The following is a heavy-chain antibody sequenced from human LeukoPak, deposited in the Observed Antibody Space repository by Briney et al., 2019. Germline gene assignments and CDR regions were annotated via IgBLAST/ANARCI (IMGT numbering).Heavy chain of an antibody. CDR2: ISWHGGST. CDR1: GFTFDEYA. J-gene: IGHJ4*02. V-gene: IGHV3-43D*03. D-gene: IGHD4-23*01. Sequence: PGGSLRLSCAASGFTFDEYAIHWVRQAPGKGLEWVCLISWHGGSTYYADSVKGRFTISRDNSKNSLHLQMNSLRAEDTALYHCAKDPVGYGGNYFEYWGQGTLVTVSS. CDR3: AKDPVGYGGNYFEY.